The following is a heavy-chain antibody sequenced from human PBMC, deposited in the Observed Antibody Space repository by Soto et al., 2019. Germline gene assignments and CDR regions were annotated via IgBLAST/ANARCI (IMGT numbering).Heavy chain of an antibody. V-gene: IGHV3-21*01. J-gene: IGHJ5*02. Sequence: EVQLVESGGGLVKPGGSLRLSCAASGFTFSSYDMNWVRQAPGKGLEYVSSITTSGSYIYYGDSVRGRFTISRDNAKNSLFLQKDSRIAEDTTVDYCVRSGTAPRLRHNWFDPWGQGTLVTVSS. D-gene: IGHD1-1*01. CDR1: GFTFSSYD. CDR3: VRSGTAPRLRHNWFDP. CDR2: ITTSGSYI.